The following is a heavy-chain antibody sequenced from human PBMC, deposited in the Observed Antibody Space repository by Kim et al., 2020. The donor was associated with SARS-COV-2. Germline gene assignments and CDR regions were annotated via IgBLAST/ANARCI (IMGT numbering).Heavy chain of an antibody. CDR2: VNGPGTLT. V-gene: IGHV3-23*01. D-gene: IGHD6-13*01. CDR1: GFTFSGYA. Sequence: GGSLRLSCASSGFTFSGYAMTWVRQPPGKGLEWVSVVNGPGTLTYYADSVKGRFTISRDNFRDTFYLQMNSLSAEDTAVYYCTKGRLSREVTSSWYYFDYWGQGTLVTVSS. J-gene: IGHJ4*02. CDR3: TKGRLSREVTSSWYYFDY.